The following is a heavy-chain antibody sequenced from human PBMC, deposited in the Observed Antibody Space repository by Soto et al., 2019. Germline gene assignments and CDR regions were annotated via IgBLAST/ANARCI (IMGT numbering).Heavy chain of an antibody. V-gene: IGHV4-31*03. J-gene: IGHJ4*02. D-gene: IGHD1-26*01. CDR3: AREGSYHYFDI. CDR2: IYFTGST. Sequence: QVRLQESGPGLLRPSQTLSLTCNVSDDSLSRGGYYWSWIRQRPGQVPEWIGNIYFTGSTDYNPSLQSRVSRSLETSKNQFALKVRSVNAADTAVYYCAREGSYHYFDIWGQGALVTVSS. CDR1: DDSLSRGGYY.